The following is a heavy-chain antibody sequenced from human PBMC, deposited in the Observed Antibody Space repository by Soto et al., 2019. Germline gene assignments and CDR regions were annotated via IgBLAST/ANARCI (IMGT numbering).Heavy chain of an antibody. Sequence: QVQLQESGPGLVKPSQTLSLTCTVSGGSINSGDYYWSWVRQVPGKGLEWIGFISYSGNTHYIPSLERRVTISKDTSKNQFSLRLNSITAADSAVYYCAREVSPNSRGWYTVLVRWFDPWGQGTLVTVSS. CDR3: AREVSPNSRGWYTVLVRWFDP. V-gene: IGHV4-31*03. J-gene: IGHJ5*02. CDR1: GGSINSGDYY. CDR2: ISYSGNT. D-gene: IGHD6-19*01.